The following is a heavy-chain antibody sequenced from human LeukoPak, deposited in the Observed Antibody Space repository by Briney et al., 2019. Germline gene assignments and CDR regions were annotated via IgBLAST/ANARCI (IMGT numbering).Heavy chain of an antibody. CDR2: INHSGST. J-gene: IGHJ6*03. D-gene: IGHD2-2*01. CDR3: ARGVVPAAIFYYYYYMDV. Sequence: SETLSLTCAVYGGSFSGYYWSWIRQPPGKGLEWIGEINHSGSTNYNPSLKSRVTISVDTSKNQFSLKLSSVTAADTAVYYCARGVVPAAIFYYYYYMDVWGKGTTVTISS. CDR1: GGSFSGYY. V-gene: IGHV4-34*01.